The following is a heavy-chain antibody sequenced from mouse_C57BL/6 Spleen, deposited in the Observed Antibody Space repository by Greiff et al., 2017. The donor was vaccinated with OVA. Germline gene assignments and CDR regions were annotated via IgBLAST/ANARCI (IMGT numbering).Heavy chain of an antibody. CDR1: GFTFSSYG. D-gene: IGHD1-1*01. CDR3: ARPYYYGSKGNYAMDY. V-gene: IGHV5-6*01. J-gene: IGHJ4*01. CDR2: ISSGGSYT. Sequence: EVMLVESGGDLVKPGGSLKLSCAASGFTFSSYGMSWVRQTPDKRLEWVATISSGGSYTYYPDSVKGRFTISRDNAKNTLYLQMSSLKSEDTAMYYCARPYYYGSKGNYAMDYWGQGTSVTVSS.